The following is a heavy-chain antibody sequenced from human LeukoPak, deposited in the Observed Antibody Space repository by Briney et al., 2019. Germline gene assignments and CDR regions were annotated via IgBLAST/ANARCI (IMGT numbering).Heavy chain of an antibody. D-gene: IGHD2-15*01. V-gene: IGHV3-23*01. CDR2: ISGSVGST. CDR1: GFTFSSYA. Sequence: PGGSLRLSCAASGFTFSSYAMSWVRQAPGKGLEWVSAISGSVGSTYYADSVKGRFTISRYNSKNTLYLQMNSLRAEDTAVYYCAAGIVSYYYFMDVWGKGTTVTVSS. CDR3: AAGIVSYYYFMDV. J-gene: IGHJ6*03.